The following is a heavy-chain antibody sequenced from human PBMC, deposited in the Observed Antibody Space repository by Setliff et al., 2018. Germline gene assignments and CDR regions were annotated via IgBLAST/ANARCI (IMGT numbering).Heavy chain of an antibody. CDR1: GYTFFAYG. CDR2: ISPYNSNT. D-gene: IGHD4-17*01. J-gene: IGHJ3*02. CDR3: ARGGYRAEYGDYGDAFDI. V-gene: IGHV1-18*01. Sequence: GASVKVSCKASGYTFFAYGINWVRQAPGQGLEWMGWISPYNSNTLYAQKLQGRVTMTTDTSTSTAYMELRSLRSDDTAVYYCARGGYRAEYGDYGDAFDIWGQGTMVTVSS.